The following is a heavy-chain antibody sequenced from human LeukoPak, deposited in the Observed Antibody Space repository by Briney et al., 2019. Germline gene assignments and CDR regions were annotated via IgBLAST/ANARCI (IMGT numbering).Heavy chain of an antibody. D-gene: IGHD3-16*01. CDR2: INHSGST. J-gene: IGHJ6*03. Sequence: PSETLSLTCAVYGGSFSGFYWSWIRQPPGKGLEWIGEINHSGSTNYNPSLKSRVTISVDTSKNQFSLKLSSVTAADTAVYHCARRLRFYYYYMDVWGKGTTVTISS. V-gene: IGHV4-34*01. CDR1: GGSFSGFY. CDR3: ARRLRFYYYYMDV.